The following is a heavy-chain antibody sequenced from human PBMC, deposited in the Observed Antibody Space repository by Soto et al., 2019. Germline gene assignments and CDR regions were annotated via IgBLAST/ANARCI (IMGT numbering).Heavy chain of an antibody. CDR3: ASLTTKWFDP. J-gene: IGHJ5*02. Sequence: GESLKISCKGSGYTFSNYWIVRVRQMPGKGLEWMGIIYPADSDTRYSPSFQGQITISADKSISTAYLHWSSLKASDTAMYYCASLTTKWFDPWGQGTLVTVSS. CDR2: IYPADSDT. V-gene: IGHV5-51*01. D-gene: IGHD4-17*01. CDR1: GYTFSNYW.